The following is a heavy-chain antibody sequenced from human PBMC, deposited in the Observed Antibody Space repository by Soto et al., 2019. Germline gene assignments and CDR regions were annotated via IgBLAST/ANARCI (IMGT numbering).Heavy chain of an antibody. CDR3: ARALCSGGSCYSGARLLNSLYYYYYMDV. CDR2: IYPGDSDT. D-gene: IGHD2-15*01. Sequence: PGESLKISCNGSGYSFTSYWIGWVRQMPGKGLEWMGIIYPGDSDTRYSPSFQGQVTISADKSISTAYLQWSSLKASDTAMYYCARALCSGGSCYSGARLLNSLYYYYYMDVWGKGTTVTVSS. J-gene: IGHJ6*03. V-gene: IGHV5-51*01. CDR1: GYSFTSYW.